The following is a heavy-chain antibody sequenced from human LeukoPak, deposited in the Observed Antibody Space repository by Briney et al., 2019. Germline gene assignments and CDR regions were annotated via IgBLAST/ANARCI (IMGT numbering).Heavy chain of an antibody. D-gene: IGHD5-12*01. CDR1: GFTFSRSA. CDR3: TTEVKWLRSVDY. J-gene: IGHJ4*02. CDR2: ISFDGTHK. V-gene: IGHV3-30*04. Sequence: GGSLRLSCAASGFTFSRSAMHWVRQAPGKGLEWVTVISFDGTHKYYTDSVKGRFTISRDNSKDTLYLQMNSLKTEDTAVYYCTTEVKWLRSVDYWGQGTLVTVSS.